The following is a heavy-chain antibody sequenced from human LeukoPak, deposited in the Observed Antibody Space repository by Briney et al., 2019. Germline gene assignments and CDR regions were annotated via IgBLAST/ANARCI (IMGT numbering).Heavy chain of an antibody. J-gene: IGHJ6*02. CDR3: VRGPHYEYYYYYGMDV. CDR2: ISSSGSTI. D-gene: IGHD4-17*01. V-gene: IGHV3-48*03. Sequence: GGSLRLSCAASGFTFSSCEMNWVRQAPGKGLEWVSYISSSGSTIYYADSVKGRFTISRDNAKNSLYLQMNSLRAEDTAVYYCVRGPHYEYYYYYGMDVWGQGTTVTVSS. CDR1: GFTFSSCE.